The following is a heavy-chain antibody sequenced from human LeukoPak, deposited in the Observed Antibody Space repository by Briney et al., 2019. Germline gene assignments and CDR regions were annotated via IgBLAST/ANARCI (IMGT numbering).Heavy chain of an antibody. CDR1: GGSISSYY. D-gene: IGHD1-1*01. Sequence: SETLSLTGTVSGGSISSYYWSWIRQPPGKGLEWIGEINHSGSTNYNPSLKSRVTISVDTSKNQFSLKLSSVTAADTAVYYCARAGGYSYLDYWGQGTLVTVSS. J-gene: IGHJ4*02. CDR3: ARAGGYSYLDY. V-gene: IGHV4-34*01. CDR2: INHSGST.